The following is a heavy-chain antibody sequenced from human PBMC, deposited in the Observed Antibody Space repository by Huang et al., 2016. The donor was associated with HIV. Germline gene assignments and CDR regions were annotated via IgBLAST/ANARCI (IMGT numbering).Heavy chain of an antibody. J-gene: IGHJ6*03. CDR3: SPSGDDYFYFYMDV. CDR1: GFIFNDFV. V-gene: IGHV3-49*01. D-gene: IGHD4-17*01. CDR2: VRSKAFGGAS. Sequence: QLVESGGDSVQSGRSLRLSCRGSGFIFNDFVIIWFSQSTGKGWGLIGFVRSKAFGGASKSAPSVKDRFSVSRDGAKNVSFLQMDNLQVVDTAIYYCSPSGDDYFYFYMDVWGNGTTVIVS.